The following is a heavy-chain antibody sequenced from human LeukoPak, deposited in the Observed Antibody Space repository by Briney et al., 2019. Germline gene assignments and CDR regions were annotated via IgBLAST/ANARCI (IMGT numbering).Heavy chain of an antibody. V-gene: IGHV3-74*01. Sequence: GGSLRLSCAASGFTFSSYWMHWVRQAPGKGLVWVSRINSDGSSTSYADSVKGRFTISRDNSKNTLYLQMNSLRAEDTAVYYCAKAATRGYFDYWGQGTLVTVSS. J-gene: IGHJ4*02. CDR1: GFTFSSYW. CDR2: INSDGSST. CDR3: AKAATRGYFDY.